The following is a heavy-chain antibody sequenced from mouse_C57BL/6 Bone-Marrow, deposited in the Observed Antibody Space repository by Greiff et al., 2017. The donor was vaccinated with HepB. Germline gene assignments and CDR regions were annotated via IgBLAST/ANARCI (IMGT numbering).Heavy chain of an antibody. J-gene: IGHJ4*01. D-gene: IGHD2-4*01. CDR2: IDPSDSYT. Sequence: QVQLQQPGAELVMPGASVKLSCKASGYTFTSYWMHWVKQRPGQGLEWIGEIDPSDSYTNYNQKFKGKSTLTVDKSSSTAYMQLSSLTSEDSAVYYCARDDYVLDYDGAMDYWGQGTSVTVSS. V-gene: IGHV1-69*01. CDR1: GYTFTSYW. CDR3: ARDDYVLDYDGAMDY.